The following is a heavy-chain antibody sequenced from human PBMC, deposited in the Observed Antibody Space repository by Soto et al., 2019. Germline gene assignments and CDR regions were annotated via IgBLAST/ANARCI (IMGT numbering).Heavy chain of an antibody. CDR3: ARGLAGPLDY. J-gene: IGHJ4*02. CDR1: GGSFSGYY. CDR2: INHSGST. Sequence: SETLSLTCAVYGGSFSGYYWSWIRQPPGKGLEWIGEINHSGSTNYNPSLKSRVTISVDTSKNQFSLKLSSVTAADTAVYYCARGLAGPLDYWGQGTLVTVSS. V-gene: IGHV4-34*01.